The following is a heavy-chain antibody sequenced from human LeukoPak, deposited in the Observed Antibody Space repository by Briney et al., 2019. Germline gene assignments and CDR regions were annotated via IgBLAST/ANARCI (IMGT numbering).Heavy chain of an antibody. CDR2: IYHSGST. J-gene: IGHJ4*02. CDR3: ARERRPYSSGWRYFDY. D-gene: IGHD6-19*01. Sequence: SETLSLTCAVSGGSISSGGYSWSWIRQPPGKGLEWIGYIYHSGSTYYNPSLKSRVTISVDTSKNQFSLKLSSVTAADTAVYYCARERRPYSSGWRYFDYWGQGTLVTVSS. CDR1: GGSISSGGYS. V-gene: IGHV4-30-2*01.